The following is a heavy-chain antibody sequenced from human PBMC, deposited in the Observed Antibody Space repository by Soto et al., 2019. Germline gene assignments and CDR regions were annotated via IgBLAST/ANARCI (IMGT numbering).Heavy chain of an antibody. Sequence: QLQLQESGPGLVKPSETLSLTCTVSGGSISSSSYYWGWIRQPPGKGLEWIGSIYYSGSTYYNPSLKSRVTISVDTSKNQFSLKLSSVPAADTAVYYCARHRGGSGWFYWYFDLWGRGTLVTVSS. CDR3: ARHRGGSGWFYWYFDL. D-gene: IGHD6-19*01. CDR2: IYYSGST. CDR1: GGSISSSSYY. V-gene: IGHV4-39*01. J-gene: IGHJ2*01.